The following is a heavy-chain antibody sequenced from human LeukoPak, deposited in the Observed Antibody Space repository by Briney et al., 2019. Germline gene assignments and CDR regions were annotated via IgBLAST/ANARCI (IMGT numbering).Heavy chain of an antibody. V-gene: IGHV1-18*01. D-gene: IGHD3-9*01. Sequence: ASVKVSCKASGYTFTSYGISWVRQAPGQGLEWMGWISAYNGNTNYAQKLQGRVTMTTDTSTSTAYMELRSLRSDDTAVYYCARDRRYLDWFTEYNWFDPWGQGTLVTVSS. J-gene: IGHJ5*02. CDR1: GYTFTSYG. CDR2: ISAYNGNT. CDR3: ARDRRYLDWFTEYNWFDP.